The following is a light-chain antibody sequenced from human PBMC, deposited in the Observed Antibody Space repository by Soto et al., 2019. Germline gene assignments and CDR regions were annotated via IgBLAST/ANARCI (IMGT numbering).Light chain of an antibody. CDR1: QSIGTN. CDR3: RKYAGCPRT. Sequence: ETVMTQSPATLSVSPGDRVTISCRASQSIGTNLIWLQQSPGQPPRLLISGASDMVAGVPDRFSGSGPGTDFTLTISGRQSEDCEVYYCRKYAGCPRTLGQGTKLEIK. CDR2: GAS. J-gene: IGKJ2*01. V-gene: IGKV3-15*01.